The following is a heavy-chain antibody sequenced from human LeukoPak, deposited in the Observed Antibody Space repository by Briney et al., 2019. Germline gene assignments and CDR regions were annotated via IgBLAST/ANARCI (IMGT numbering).Heavy chain of an antibody. CDR1: GFTLSTYP. D-gene: IGHD2-21*01. CDR3: ARPAADCGGDCYWAFDY. Sequence: GGSLRLSCAASGFTLSTYPMNWVRQAPGKGLEWVSYISSRSSTIYYADSVKGRFTISRDNAKNSLYLQMNSLRAEDTAVYYCARPAADCGGDCYWAFDYWGQGTLVTVSS. V-gene: IGHV3-48*01. CDR2: ISSRSSTI. J-gene: IGHJ4*02.